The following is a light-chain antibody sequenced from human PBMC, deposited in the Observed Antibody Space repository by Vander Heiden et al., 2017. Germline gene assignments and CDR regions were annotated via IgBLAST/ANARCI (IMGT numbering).Light chain of an antibody. Sequence: DIQMTQSPSTLSASVGDRVTITCRASQSISSWLAWYQQKPGKAPKLLIYDGASLESGVPTRFSGSGSGTEITLTISSLQPDDFVTYDCQQYNSYPWTFGQGTKVEIK. V-gene: IGKV1-5*01. J-gene: IGKJ1*01. CDR2: DGA. CDR3: QQYNSYPWT. CDR1: QSISSW.